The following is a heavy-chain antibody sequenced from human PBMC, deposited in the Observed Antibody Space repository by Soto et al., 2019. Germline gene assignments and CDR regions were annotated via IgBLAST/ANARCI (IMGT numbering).Heavy chain of an antibody. CDR3: ARIAARPDYYYYGMDV. D-gene: IGHD6-6*01. CDR2: IIPIFGTA. CDR1: GGTFSSYA. J-gene: IGHJ6*02. V-gene: IGHV1-69*13. Sequence: SVKVSCKASGGTFSSYAISWVLQAPGQGLEWMGGIIPIFGTANYAQKFQGRVTITADESTSTAYMELSSLRSEDTAVYYCARIAARPDYYYYGMDVWGQGTTVTVSS.